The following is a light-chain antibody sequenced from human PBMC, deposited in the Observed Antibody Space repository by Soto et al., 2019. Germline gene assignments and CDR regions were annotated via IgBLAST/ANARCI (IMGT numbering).Light chain of an antibody. J-gene: IGKJ5*01. CDR3: QQLKSNLIT. CDR1: QGINRF. V-gene: IGKV1-9*01. CDR2: AAS. Sequence: DIQLPQSPSFLSASVGDSVTITCRASQGINRFLAWYQQKPGKATKLLIYAASTLQSGVPSRFSGSGSGTEFTLTISSLQPEDFATYYCQQLKSNLITFGQGTRLEIK.